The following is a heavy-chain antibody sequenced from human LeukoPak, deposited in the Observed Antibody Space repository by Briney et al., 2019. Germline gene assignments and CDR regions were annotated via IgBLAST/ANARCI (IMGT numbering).Heavy chain of an antibody. CDR3: AREQYGSGT. CDR1: GGSISSYY. J-gene: IGHJ4*02. V-gene: IGHV4-59*01. CDR2: IYYSGST. Sequence: SETLSLTCTVSGGSISSYYWSWIRQSPGKGLEWIGYIYYSGSTIYNPSLKSRVSISVDRSKNQLSLKLTSVTAADTAVYYCAREQYGSGTWGQGTLVTVSS. D-gene: IGHD3-10*01.